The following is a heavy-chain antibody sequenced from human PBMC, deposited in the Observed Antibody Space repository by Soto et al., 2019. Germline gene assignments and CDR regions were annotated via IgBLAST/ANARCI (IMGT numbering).Heavy chain of an antibody. J-gene: IGHJ5*02. CDR3: ARRYKDGRRDCISTSCLFDP. Sequence: ASVKVSCKASGYTFTGYAMHWVRQAPGQRLEWMGWINAGNGNTKYSQKFQGRVTMTTDTSTSTAYMELRSLRSDDTAVYYCARRYKDGRRDCISTSCLFDPWGQGTLVTVSS. V-gene: IGHV1-3*01. CDR2: INAGNGNT. CDR1: GYTFTGYA. D-gene: IGHD2-2*01.